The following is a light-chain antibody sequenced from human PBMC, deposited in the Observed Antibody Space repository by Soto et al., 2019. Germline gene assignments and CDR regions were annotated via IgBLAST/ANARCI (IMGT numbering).Light chain of an antibody. CDR3: QQSYSSPFT. CDR1: QSISSY. J-gene: IGKJ3*01. CDR2: AAS. V-gene: IGKV1-39*01. Sequence: DIQMTQSPSSLSASVGDRVTITCRASQSISSYLNWYQQKPGKAPNLLIYAASSLQSGVPSKFSGSGSGTDFTLTISSLQHEDFATYYCQQSYSSPFTFGPGTKVDI.